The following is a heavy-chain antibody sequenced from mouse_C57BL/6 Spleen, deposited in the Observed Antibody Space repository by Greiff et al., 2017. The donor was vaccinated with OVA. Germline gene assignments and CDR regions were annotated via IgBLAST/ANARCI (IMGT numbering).Heavy chain of an antibody. D-gene: IGHD1-1*02. CDR3: VKAVLGGTYYAMDY. CDR2: IRNKANGYTT. V-gene: IGHV7-4*01. Sequence: EVKVVESRGGLVQPGASLRLSCAASGFTFTDYYMSWVRQPPGKAPEWLALIRNKANGYTTEYTASVKGRFTISRDNSHNILYLQMNTLRAEYSATYYCVKAVLGGTYYAMDYWGQGTSVTVSS. CDR1: GFTFTDYY. J-gene: IGHJ4*01.